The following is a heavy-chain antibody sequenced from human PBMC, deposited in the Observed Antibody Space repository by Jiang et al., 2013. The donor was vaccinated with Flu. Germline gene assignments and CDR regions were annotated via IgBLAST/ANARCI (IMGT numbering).Heavy chain of an antibody. CDR2: IIAIFGTE. D-gene: IGHD3-10*01. CDR3: VGASLNGYYYGSGSYYNSEYFQH. J-gene: IGHJ1*01. Sequence: SGAEVKKPGASVMVSCKAAGGTFSSYAISWVRQAPGQGLEWMGGIIAIFGTENYAQKFQGRVTITADKSTSTAYMELSSLRSEDTAVYYCVGASLNGYYYGSGSYYNSEYFQHWGQGTLVTVSS. CDR1: GGTFSSYA. V-gene: IGHV1-69*06.